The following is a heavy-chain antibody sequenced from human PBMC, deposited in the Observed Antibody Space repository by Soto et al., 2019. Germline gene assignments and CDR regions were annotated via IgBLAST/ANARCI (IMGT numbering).Heavy chain of an antibody. CDR3: ARIHFGDEPSYYYYGMSA. V-gene: IGHV4-30-4*01. CDR1: GGSFSSGDYY. CDR2: IYYTGST. Sequence: QVQLQESGPGVVKPSQTLSLTCTVSGGSFSSGDYYWSWVRQPPGKGLEWIGYIYYTGSTFNNPSLKSGVSIPKATSKTQFTRKLSSVTPADTAVYYCARIHFGDEPSYYYYGMSAWGQGTTITVSS. D-gene: IGHD4-17*01. J-gene: IGHJ6*02.